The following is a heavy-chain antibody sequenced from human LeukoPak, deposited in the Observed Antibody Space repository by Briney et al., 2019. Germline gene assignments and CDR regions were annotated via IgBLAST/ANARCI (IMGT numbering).Heavy chain of an antibody. D-gene: IGHD6-19*01. CDR1: GFTFSTYN. CDR2: ISYDGINE. Sequence: PGGSLRLSCAASGFTFSTYNIHWVRQAPGKGLEWVAVISYDGINEYYADSVKGRFTISRDNSKHTLYLHMNSLRAEDTSVYYCAREHTSGWFDYWGQGTLVTVSS. J-gene: IGHJ4*02. V-gene: IGHV3-30-3*01. CDR3: AREHTSGWFDY.